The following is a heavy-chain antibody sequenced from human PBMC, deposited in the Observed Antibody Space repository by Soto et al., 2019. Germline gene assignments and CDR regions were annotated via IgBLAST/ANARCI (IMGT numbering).Heavy chain of an antibody. Sequence: ASVKVSCKASGYTFTGYYMHWVRQAPGQGLEWMGWINPNSGGTNYAQKFQGWVTMTRDTSISTAYMELSRLRSDDTAVYYCARGYYGSGGYYYMDVWVKGTTVTVSS. CDR1: GYTFTGYY. J-gene: IGHJ6*03. V-gene: IGHV1-2*04. CDR2: INPNSGGT. D-gene: IGHD3-10*01. CDR3: ARGYYGSGGYYYMDV.